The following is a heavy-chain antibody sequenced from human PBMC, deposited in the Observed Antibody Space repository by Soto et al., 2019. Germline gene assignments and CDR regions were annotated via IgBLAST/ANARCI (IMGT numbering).Heavy chain of an antibody. CDR3: ARNSDLLIVKGSWFDS. V-gene: IGHV1-18*04. J-gene: IGHJ5*01. Sequence: QVQLVQSGAEVKKPGASVKVSCKFSGYTFSNYGMTWVRQAPGQGLEWMGWISGSNGATKYEQEFQGRVTLTADTSTSTVYMERRSLALGDTAVYFCARNSDLLIVKGSWFDSWGQGTLGTVST. CDR1: GYTFSNYG. CDR2: ISGSNGAT. D-gene: IGHD2-21*01.